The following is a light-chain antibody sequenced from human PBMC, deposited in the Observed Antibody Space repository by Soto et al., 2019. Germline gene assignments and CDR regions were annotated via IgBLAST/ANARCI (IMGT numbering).Light chain of an antibody. CDR1: QTVSNK. J-gene: IGKJ1*01. Sequence: EIVFTQSPATLSSSPLERSTLSCRASQTVSNKLAWYQHKPGQAPRLLIYDTSNRATGIPARFSGSGSGTDFTLTISRLEPEDFAVYYCHQRKSWPRTFGQGTKVDIK. CDR3: HQRKSWPRT. CDR2: DTS. V-gene: IGKV3-11*01.